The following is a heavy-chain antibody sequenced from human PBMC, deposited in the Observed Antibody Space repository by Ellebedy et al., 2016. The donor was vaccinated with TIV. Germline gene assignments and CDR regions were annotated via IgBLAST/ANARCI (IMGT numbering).Heavy chain of an antibody. J-gene: IGHJ4*02. CDR3: ARDLDKSSGWYGVAAY. V-gene: IGHV3-30-3*01. CDR1: GFTFDSYA. Sequence: PGGSLRLSCVASGFTFDSYAMHWVRQAPGKGLEWVAVISHDGSSQYYADSVKGRLTVSRNNSMTTVYLEMNSLRAEDKAIYYCARDLDKSSGWYGVAAYWGQGTQVTVSS. D-gene: IGHD6-19*01. CDR2: ISHDGSSQ.